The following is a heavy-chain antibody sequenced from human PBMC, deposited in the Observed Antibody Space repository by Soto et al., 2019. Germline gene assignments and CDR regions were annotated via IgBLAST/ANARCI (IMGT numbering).Heavy chain of an antibody. Sequence: GGSLRLSCAASGFTFSSYSMNWVRQAPGKGLEWVSSISSSSSYIYYADSVKGRFTISRDNAKNSLYLQMNSLRAEDTAVYYCARDGYAMVREGDAFDIWGQGTMVTVSS. CDR3: ARDGYAMVREGDAFDI. J-gene: IGHJ3*02. CDR1: GFTFSSYS. CDR2: ISSSSSYI. V-gene: IGHV3-21*01. D-gene: IGHD3-10*01.